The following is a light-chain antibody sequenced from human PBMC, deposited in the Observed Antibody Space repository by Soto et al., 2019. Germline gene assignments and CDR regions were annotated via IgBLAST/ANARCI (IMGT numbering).Light chain of an antibody. CDR3: ALFMGNGISV. CDR1: SGSVSTANN. CDR2: STS. V-gene: IGLV8-61*01. J-gene: IGLJ1*01. Sequence: QAVVTQESSFSVSPGGTVTLTCGLISGSVSTANNPNWYQQTPGQAPRTLIYSTSTRSSGVPDRFSGSILGEKAALTITGAQADYESDYYCALFMGNGISVFGTGTKVTVL.